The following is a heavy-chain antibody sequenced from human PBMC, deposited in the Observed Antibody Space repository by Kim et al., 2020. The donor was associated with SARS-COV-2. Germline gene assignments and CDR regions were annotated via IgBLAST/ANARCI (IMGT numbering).Heavy chain of an antibody. Sequence: SETLSLTCTVSGGSISSYYWSWIRQPPGKGLEWIGYIYYSGSTNYNPSLKSRVTISVDTSKNQFSLKLSSVTAADTAVYYCARAGYSYGEGFDYWGQGTLVTVSS. CDR1: GGSISSYY. V-gene: IGHV4-59*01. CDR2: IYYSGST. J-gene: IGHJ4*02. D-gene: IGHD5-18*01. CDR3: ARAGYSYGEGFDY.